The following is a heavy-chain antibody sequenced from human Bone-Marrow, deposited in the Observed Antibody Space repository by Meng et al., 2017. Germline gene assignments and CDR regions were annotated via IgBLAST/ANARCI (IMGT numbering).Heavy chain of an antibody. Sequence: LHVPEPGRGQLSWPLSLTCACSAGSISSTNWWSWVRQPPGRGLEWIGEIYHSGSTTYNPSLLSRVTISVDKSKNQFSLKLSSVTAADTAIYYCARVIYRPSGHNYFDPWGQGTLVTVSS. CDR3: ARVIYRPSGHNYFDP. CDR2: IYHSGST. V-gene: IGHV4-4*02. D-gene: IGHD1-26*01. J-gene: IGHJ5*02. CDR1: AGSISSTNW.